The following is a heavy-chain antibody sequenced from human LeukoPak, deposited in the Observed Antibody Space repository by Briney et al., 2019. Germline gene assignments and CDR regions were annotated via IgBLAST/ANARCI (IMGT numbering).Heavy chain of an antibody. J-gene: IGHJ4*02. CDR1: GYTFTSYD. D-gene: IGHD3-3*01. Sequence: ASVKVSCKASGYTFTSYDINWVRQATGQGLEWMGWMNPNRGNTGYAHKFQGRVTINRNTSISTAYMELNSLRSDDTAGYYFARGRARAYYGLFHWGQGTLVTVSS. CDR3: ARGRARAYYGLFH. V-gene: IGHV1-8*01. CDR2: MNPNRGNT.